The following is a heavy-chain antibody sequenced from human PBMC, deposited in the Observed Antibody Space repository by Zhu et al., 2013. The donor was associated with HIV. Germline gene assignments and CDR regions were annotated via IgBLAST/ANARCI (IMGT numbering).Heavy chain of an antibody. CDR3: AREAGPLEYDILTGYPDY. V-gene: IGHV1-18*01. Sequence: QVQLVQSGAEVKKPGASVKVSCKASGYTFTSYGISWVRQAPGQGLEWMGWISAYNGNTNYAQKLQGRVTMTTDTSTSTAYMELRSLRSDDTAVYYCAREAGPLEYDILTGYPDYWGQGTLVTVSS. CDR2: ISAYNGNT. J-gene: IGHJ4*02. CDR1: GYTFTSYG. D-gene: IGHD3-9*01.